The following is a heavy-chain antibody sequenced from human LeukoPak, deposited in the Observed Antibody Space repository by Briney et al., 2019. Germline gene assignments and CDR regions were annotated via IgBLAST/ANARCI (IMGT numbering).Heavy chain of an antibody. Sequence: GRSLRLSCAASGFTFSSYGIHWVRQAPGKGLEWVAVISCDGSNKYYADSVKGRFTISRDNSKNTVYLQMDSLRAEDTAVYYCAKDRITMIVVVPFYGMDVWGQGTTVTVSS. D-gene: IGHD3-22*01. CDR1: GFTFSSYG. CDR2: ISCDGSNK. J-gene: IGHJ6*02. CDR3: AKDRITMIVVVPFYGMDV. V-gene: IGHV3-30*18.